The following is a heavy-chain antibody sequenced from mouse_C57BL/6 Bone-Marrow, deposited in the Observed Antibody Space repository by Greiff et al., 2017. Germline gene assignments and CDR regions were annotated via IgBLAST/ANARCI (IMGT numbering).Heavy chain of an antibody. V-gene: IGHV5-6*01. CDR1: GFTFSSYG. CDR3: ARHEVITTGHYYAMDY. D-gene: IGHD2-4*01. Sequence: EVMLVESGGDLVKPGGSLKLSCAASGFTFSSYGMSWVRQTPDKRLEWVATISSGGSYTYYPDSGKGRFTISRDNAKNTLYLQMSSLKSEDAAMYYCARHEVITTGHYYAMDYWGQGTSVTVSS. J-gene: IGHJ4*01. CDR2: ISSGGSYT.